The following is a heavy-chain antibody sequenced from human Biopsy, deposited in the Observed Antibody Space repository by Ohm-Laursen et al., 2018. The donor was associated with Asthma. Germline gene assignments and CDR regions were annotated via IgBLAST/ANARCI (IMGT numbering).Heavy chain of an antibody. Sequence: SLRLSCAASGFTFSNYAMSWVRQAPGKGLEWVAVGGSYYDGGLKYYADSVNGRFTVSRDDSKNTLYLQMNSLRPGDTAVYYCARDVMEWYLPAFDFWGQGTLVTVSS. CDR3: ARDVMEWYLPAFDF. D-gene: IGHD3-3*01. V-gene: IGHV3-30-3*01. CDR1: GFTFSNYA. CDR2: GGSYYDGGLK. J-gene: IGHJ4*02.